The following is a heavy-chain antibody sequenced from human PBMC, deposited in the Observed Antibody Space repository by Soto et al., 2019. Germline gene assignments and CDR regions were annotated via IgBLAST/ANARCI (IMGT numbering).Heavy chain of an antibody. D-gene: IGHD5-18*01. CDR1: GFTFSSYS. J-gene: IGHJ6*03. CDR2: ISSSSSYI. V-gene: IGHV3-21*01. Sequence: PGGSLRLSCAASGFTFSSYSMNWVRQAPGKGLEWVSSISSSSSYIYYADSVKGRFTISRDNAKNSLYLQMNSLRAEDTAVYYCARDSEGGYSYGSSGYYYYYYYMDVWGKGTTVTVSS. CDR3: ARDSEGGYSYGSSGYYYYYYYMDV.